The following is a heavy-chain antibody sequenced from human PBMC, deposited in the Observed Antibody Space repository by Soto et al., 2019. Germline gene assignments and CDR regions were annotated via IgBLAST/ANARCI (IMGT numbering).Heavy chain of an antibody. CDR1: GGSVSSGSYY. J-gene: IGHJ4*02. CDR2: IYYSGST. CDR3: ARGDSSWYVFDY. V-gene: IGHV4-61*01. Sequence: SETLSLTCTFPGGSVSSGSYYWSWIRQPPGKGLEWIGYIYYSGSTNYNPSLKSRVTISVDTSKNQFSLKLSSVTAADTAVYYCARGDSSWYVFDYWGQGTLVTVS. D-gene: IGHD6-13*01.